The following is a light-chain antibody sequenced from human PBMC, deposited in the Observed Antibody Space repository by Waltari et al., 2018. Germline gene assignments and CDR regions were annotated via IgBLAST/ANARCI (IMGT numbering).Light chain of an antibody. J-gene: IGLJ3*02. Sequence: QSALTQPVSVSGSPGPSVTLSVTGTSNNVVDYTLVSWFQHHPDQAPKLLIFYVSKRPSGVSNRFSGSKSGNTASLTISGLQTEDEADYYCCSYSTGGSWMFGGGTKLTVL. V-gene: IGLV2-23*02. CDR3: CSYSTGGSWM. CDR1: SNNVVDYTL. CDR2: YVS.